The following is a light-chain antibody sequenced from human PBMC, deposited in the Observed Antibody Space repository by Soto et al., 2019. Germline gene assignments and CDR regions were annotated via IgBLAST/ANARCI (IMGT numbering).Light chain of an antibody. CDR1: QNVARNY. V-gene: IGKV3-20*01. J-gene: IGKJ4*01. CDR2: DAS. CDR3: QQYATSPLA. Sequence: VWTQSPGSRSLSPGERVALSCRASQNVARNYLAWFQQRPGQAPRLLIYDASTRATGIPDRFSGSGSGTDFTLTISRLEPEDFAVYFCQQYATSPLAFGGGTKVDIK.